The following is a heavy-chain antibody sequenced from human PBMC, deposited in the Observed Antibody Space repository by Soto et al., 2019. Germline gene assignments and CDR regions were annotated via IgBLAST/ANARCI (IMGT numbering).Heavy chain of an antibody. CDR3: ARWSYLDY. Sequence: GGSLRLSCAASGFSFGSYALSFFRQAPGKGLEWVSTISGSDGKTFYADSVKGRFSISRDTSQNTLYLQMNSLRADDTAIYYCARWSYLDYWGQGTRVTVSS. CDR1: GFSFGSYA. CDR2: ISGSDGKT. D-gene: IGHD3-3*01. J-gene: IGHJ4*02. V-gene: IGHV3-23*01.